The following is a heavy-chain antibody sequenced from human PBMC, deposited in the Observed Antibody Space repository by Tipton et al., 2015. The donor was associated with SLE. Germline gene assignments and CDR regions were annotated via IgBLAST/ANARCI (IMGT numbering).Heavy chain of an antibody. Sequence: QLVQSRAEVKKPGESLKISCKGSGYSFSSHWIGWVRQKPGKGLEWMGIIYPGDSDTRYSLSFQGQVTISADTSISTAYLQWSGLKASDTAMYYCVRHGPKASDYWAQGSLVTVSA. D-gene: IGHD5-12*01. CDR3: VRHGPKASDY. J-gene: IGHJ4*02. CDR2: IYPGDSDT. CDR1: GYSFSSHW. V-gene: IGHV5-51*01.